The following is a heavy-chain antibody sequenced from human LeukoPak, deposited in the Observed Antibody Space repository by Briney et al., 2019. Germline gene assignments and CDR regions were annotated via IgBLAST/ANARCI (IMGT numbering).Heavy chain of an antibody. CDR3: AREKSTSAFDI. J-gene: IGHJ3*02. Sequence: SETLSLTCTVSGGSISSYYWSWIRQPPGKGLEWIGYIYYSGSTNYNPSLKGRVTISVDTSKNQFSLKLSSVTAADTAVYYCAREKSTSAFDIWGQGTMVTVSS. CDR2: IYYSGST. CDR1: GGSISSYY. V-gene: IGHV4-59*01.